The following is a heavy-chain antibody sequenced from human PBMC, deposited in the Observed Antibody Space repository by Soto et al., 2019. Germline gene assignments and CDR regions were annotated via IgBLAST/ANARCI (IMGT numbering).Heavy chain of an antibody. CDR2: MNPNSGNT. D-gene: IGHD6-19*01. V-gene: IGHV1-8*01. J-gene: IGHJ6*02. Sequence: ASVKVSCKASGYTFTSYDINWVRQATGQGLEWMGWMNPNSGNTGYAQKFQGRVTMTRNTSISTAYMELSSLRSEDTAVYYCAKDKAVAVYHYGMDVWGQGTTVAVSS. CDR1: GYTFTSYD. CDR3: AKDKAVAVYHYGMDV.